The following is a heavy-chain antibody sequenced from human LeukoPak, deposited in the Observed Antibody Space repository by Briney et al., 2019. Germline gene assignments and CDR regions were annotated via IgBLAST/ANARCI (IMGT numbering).Heavy chain of an antibody. V-gene: IGHV4-59*08. CDR2: VYQTGDT. CDR3: ARHPFSAPFDY. CDR1: GGSMNNYY. D-gene: IGHD6-19*01. J-gene: IGHJ4*02. Sequence: SETLSLTCTVSGGSMNNYYWSWFRRPPGKGLEWIAYVYQTGDTRYNPSLKSRVSISLDTSKNQFSLKLSSVTATDTAVYYCARHPFSAPFDYWGQGILVTVSS.